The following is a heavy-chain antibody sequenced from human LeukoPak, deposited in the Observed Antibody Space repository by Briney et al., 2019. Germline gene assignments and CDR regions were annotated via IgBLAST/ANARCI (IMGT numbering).Heavy chain of an antibody. CDR1: GFTFSSHW. J-gene: IGHJ4*02. D-gene: IGHD4-23*01. CDR3: VKQRGSRDYGGNSAFDY. Sequence: PGGSLRLSCAASGFTFSSHWMHWVRQAPGKGLEWVSGISGSGVTTYYADSVKDRFTVSRDDSKNTLYLEMSGLRAEDTAVYYCVKQRGSRDYGGNSAFDYWGQGTLVTVSS. CDR2: ISGSGVTT. V-gene: IGHV3-23*01.